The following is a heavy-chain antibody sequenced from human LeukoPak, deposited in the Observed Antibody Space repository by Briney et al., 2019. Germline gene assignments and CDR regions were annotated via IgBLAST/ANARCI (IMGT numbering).Heavy chain of an antibody. J-gene: IGHJ4*02. CDR1: GFTFSSYA. D-gene: IGHD5-18*01. CDR3: AKSSDVDTAMEGASDY. Sequence: GGSLGLSCAASGFTFSSYAMSWVRQAPGKGLEWVSAISGSGGSTYYADSVKGRFTISRDNSKNTLYLQMNSLRAEDTAVYYCAKSSDVDTAMEGASDYWGQGTLVTVSS. CDR2: ISGSGGST. V-gene: IGHV3-23*01.